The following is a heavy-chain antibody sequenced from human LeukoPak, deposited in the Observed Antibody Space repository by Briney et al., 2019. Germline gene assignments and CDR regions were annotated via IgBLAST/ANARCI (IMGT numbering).Heavy chain of an antibody. D-gene: IGHD2-2*01. CDR2: ISWDGGST. V-gene: IGHV3-43*01. Sequence: GGSLRLSCAASGFTFDDYTMHWVRQAPGKGLEWVSLISWDGGSTYYADSVKGRFTISRDNSKNSLYLQMNSLRTEDTALYYCAKGPGGTTPHFDYWGQGTLVTVSS. CDR3: AKGPGGTTPHFDY. CDR1: GFTFDDYT. J-gene: IGHJ4*02.